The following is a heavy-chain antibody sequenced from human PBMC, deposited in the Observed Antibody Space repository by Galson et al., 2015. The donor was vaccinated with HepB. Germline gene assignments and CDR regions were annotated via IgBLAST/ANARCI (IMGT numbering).Heavy chain of an antibody. CDR3: AKIPLRFLGWYPVLVDY. Sequence: SLRLSCAASGFTFSSDAMSWVRQAPGKGLEWVSGISGSGGTKYYADSVKGRFTISRDNSKNTLYLQMNSLRVEDTAVYYCAKIPLRFLGWYPVLVDYWGQGTLVTVSS. CDR2: ISGSGGTK. CDR1: GFTFSSDA. V-gene: IGHV3-23*01. D-gene: IGHD3-3*01. J-gene: IGHJ4*02.